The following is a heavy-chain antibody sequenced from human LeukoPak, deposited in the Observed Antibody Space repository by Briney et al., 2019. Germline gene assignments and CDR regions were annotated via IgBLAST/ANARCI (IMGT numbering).Heavy chain of an antibody. V-gene: IGHV4-59*08. D-gene: IGHD3-22*01. J-gene: IGHJ6*02. Sequence: SETLSLTCTVSAGSINNFYWSWIRQPPGKGLEWLGYIHYSGSTNYNPSVKTRDTMSVDASKNQFSLKLSPVTAADTAVYFCARQLYNSSPGHYYYGMDVWGQGTTVTVSS. CDR1: AGSINNFY. CDR3: ARQLYNSSPGHYYYGMDV. CDR2: IHYSGST.